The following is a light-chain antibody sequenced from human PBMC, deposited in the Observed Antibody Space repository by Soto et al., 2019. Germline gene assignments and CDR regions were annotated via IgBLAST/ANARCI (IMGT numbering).Light chain of an antibody. CDR1: DSDVGGYNY. V-gene: IGLV2-14*01. CDR2: EVS. Sequence: QAVVTQPASVSGSPGQSITISCTGTDSDVGGYNYVSWYQQHPGKAPKLIIYEVSNRPSGVSTRFSGSKSGNTASLTISGLQAEDEADYYCSSYTTSSTPYVFGTGTKVTVL. J-gene: IGLJ1*01. CDR3: SSYTTSSTPYV.